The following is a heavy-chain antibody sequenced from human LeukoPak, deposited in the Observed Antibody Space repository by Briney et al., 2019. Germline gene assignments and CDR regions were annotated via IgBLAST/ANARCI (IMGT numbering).Heavy chain of an antibody. CDR2: IYYFGST. D-gene: IGHD6-13*01. CDR1: GGSISSSSYY. J-gene: IGHJ1*01. CDR3: ARYSLSREDFQD. V-gene: IGHV4-39*07. Sequence: SETLSLTCTVSGGSISSSSYYWGWIRQPPGKGLEWIGNIYYFGSTYYNPSLKSRVTISLDTSKNQFSLRLTSVTAADTAVYFCARYSLSREDFQDWGQGTLVTVSS.